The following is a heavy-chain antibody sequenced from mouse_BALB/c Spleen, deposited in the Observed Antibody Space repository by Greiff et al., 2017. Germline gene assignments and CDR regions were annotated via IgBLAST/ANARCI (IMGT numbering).Heavy chain of an antibody. J-gene: IGHJ2*01. Sequence: EVQRVESGGGLVKPGGSLKLSCAASGFTFSSYTMSWVRQTPEKRLEWVATISSGGSYTYYPDSVKGRFTISRDNAKNTLYLQMSRLKSEDTAMYYCTRAEGYYDYWGQGTTLTVSS. CDR3: TRAEGYYDY. V-gene: IGHV5-6-4*01. CDR2: ISSGGSYT. CDR1: GFTFSSYT.